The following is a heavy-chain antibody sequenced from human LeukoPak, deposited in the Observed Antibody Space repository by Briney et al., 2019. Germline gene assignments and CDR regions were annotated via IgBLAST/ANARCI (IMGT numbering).Heavy chain of an antibody. CDR2: ISSSSGII. CDR1: GFTFSTYS. V-gene: IGHV3-48*01. J-gene: IGHJ6*03. D-gene: IGHD3-10*01. Sequence: GGSLRLSCAASGFTFSTYSMNWVRQAPGKGLEWVSYISSSSGIIYYADSVKGRFTISRDNAKNTLYLQMNSLRAEDTAVYYCAKFSAWFGEVYRFMDVWGKGTTVTVSS. CDR3: AKFSAWFGEVYRFMDV.